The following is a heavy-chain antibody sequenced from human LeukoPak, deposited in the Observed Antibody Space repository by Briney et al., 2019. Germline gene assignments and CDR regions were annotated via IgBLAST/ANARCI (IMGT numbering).Heavy chain of an antibody. CDR2: ISGSGGST. D-gene: IGHD4-17*01. Sequence: PGGSLRLSCADSGFTFSSYAMSWVRQAPGKGLEWVSAISGSGGSTYYADSVKGRFTISRDNSKNMVYLQMNSLRAEDTAVYYCARVNHGDLDYWGQGTLVTVSS. CDR1: GFTFSSYA. V-gene: IGHV3-23*01. J-gene: IGHJ4*02. CDR3: ARVNHGDLDY.